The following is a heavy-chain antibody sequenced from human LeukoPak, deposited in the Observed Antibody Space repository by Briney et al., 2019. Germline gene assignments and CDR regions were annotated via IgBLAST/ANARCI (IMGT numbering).Heavy chain of an antibody. J-gene: IGHJ4*02. CDR1: EYSFTSYW. CDR2: IYPGDSDT. Sequence: GESLKISCKGSEYSFTSYWIGWVRPMPGKGLEWMGIIYPGDSDTRYSPSFQGQVTISADKSISTAYLQWSSLKASDTAMYYCARQGGMGVTTSGPHYWGQGTLVTVSS. D-gene: IGHD4-17*01. V-gene: IGHV5-51*01. CDR3: ARQGGMGVTTSGPHY.